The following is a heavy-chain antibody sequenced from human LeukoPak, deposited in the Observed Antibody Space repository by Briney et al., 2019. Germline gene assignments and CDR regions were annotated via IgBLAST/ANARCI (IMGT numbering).Heavy chain of an antibody. CDR2: INPNSGGT. CDR1: GYTFTGYY. CDR3: ACHVDIDWFDP. J-gene: IGHJ5*02. D-gene: IGHD5-12*01. V-gene: IGHV1-2*02. Sequence: GASVTVSCKASGYTFTGYYTHWVRQAHGQGLEWMGWINPNSGGTNYAQKFQGRVTMTRDTSISTAYMELSRLRSDDTAVYYCACHVDIDWFDPWGQGTLVTVSS.